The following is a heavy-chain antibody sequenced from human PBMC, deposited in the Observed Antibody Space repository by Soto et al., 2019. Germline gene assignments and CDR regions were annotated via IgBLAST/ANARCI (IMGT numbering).Heavy chain of an antibody. CDR2: VFYSGST. Sequence: PSETLSLTCTVSGGSISSSSYYWGWIRQPPGKGLEWIGNVFYSGSTYYKSSLKSRVTISVDTSKNQFSLKLSSVTAADTAVYYCARLTHRSGYSYGYDFWGQGTLVTSPQ. J-gene: IGHJ4*02. CDR3: ARLTHRSGYSYGYDF. D-gene: IGHD5-18*01. V-gene: IGHV4-39*01. CDR1: GGSISSSSYY.